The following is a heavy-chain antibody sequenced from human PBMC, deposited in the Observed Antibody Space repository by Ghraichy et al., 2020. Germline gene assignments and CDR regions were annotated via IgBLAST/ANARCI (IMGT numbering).Heavy chain of an antibody. D-gene: IGHD2-15*01. V-gene: IGHV4-34*01. Sequence: AETLSLTCAVYGGSFSGYYWTWIRQPPGKGLEWIGEINHSGSTNYNPSLKSRVTISLDTSKNQFSLKLSSVTAADTAVYYCARGVDCSGGSCYFDYWGQGTLVTVSS. CDR1: GGSFSGYY. CDR2: INHSGST. CDR3: ARGVDCSGGSCYFDY. J-gene: IGHJ4*02.